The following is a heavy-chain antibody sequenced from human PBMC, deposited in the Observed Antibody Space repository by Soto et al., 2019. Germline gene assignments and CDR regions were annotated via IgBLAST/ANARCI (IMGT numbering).Heavy chain of an antibody. J-gene: IGHJ4*02. CDR3: AREGAVAGSQDF. V-gene: IGHV3-33*01. CDR1: GFIFSDYG. D-gene: IGHD6-19*01. Sequence: GGSLRLSCAASGFIFSDYGIHWVHQAPGKGLEWVALIWYDGSKKYYADSVKGRFTVSRDNINSTLYLEMNSLRVEDSAVYYCAREGAVAGSQDFWGQGTLVTVSS. CDR2: IWYDGSKK.